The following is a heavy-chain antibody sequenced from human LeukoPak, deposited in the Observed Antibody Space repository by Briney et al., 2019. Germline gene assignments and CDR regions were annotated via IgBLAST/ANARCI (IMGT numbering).Heavy chain of an antibody. Sequence: SQTLSLTCAISGDSVSSNSAAWNWIRQSPSRGLEWLGRTYYRSEWYNDYAVSVKSRITINPDTSKNQFSLQPNSVNPEDTAVYYCARDRVIAAAGTTFDYWGQGTLVTVSS. J-gene: IGHJ4*02. CDR3: ARDRVIAAAGTTFDY. CDR1: GDSVSSNSAA. V-gene: IGHV6-1*01. D-gene: IGHD6-13*01. CDR2: TYYRSEWYN.